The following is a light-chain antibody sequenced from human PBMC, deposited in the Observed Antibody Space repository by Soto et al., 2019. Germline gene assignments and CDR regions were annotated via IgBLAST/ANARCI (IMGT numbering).Light chain of an antibody. CDR3: SSYTSSRTLEMV. CDR2: EVS. V-gene: IGLV2-14*01. CDR1: SSDVGGYNY. Sequence: QSVLTQPASVSGSPGQSITISCTGTSSDVGGYNYVSWYQQYPGKAPKLLIYEVSNRPSGVSNRFSGSKSGNTASLTISGLQAEDEADYYCSSYTSSRTLEMVFGGGTKLTVL. J-gene: IGLJ3*02.